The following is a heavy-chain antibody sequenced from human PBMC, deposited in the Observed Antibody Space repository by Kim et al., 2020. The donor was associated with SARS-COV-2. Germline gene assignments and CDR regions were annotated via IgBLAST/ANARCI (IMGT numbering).Heavy chain of an antibody. D-gene: IGHD6-13*01. Sequence: SLRLSCAASGFTFGDYAMHWVRQAPGKGLEWISGISWNSGSIGYADSVKGRFTISRDNAKNSLYLQMNSLRAEDTALYYCAKDTGPYSSSSNWFDPWGQGTLVTVSS. J-gene: IGHJ5*02. CDR1: GFTFGDYA. CDR2: ISWNSGSI. CDR3: AKDTGPYSSSSNWFDP. V-gene: IGHV3-9*01.